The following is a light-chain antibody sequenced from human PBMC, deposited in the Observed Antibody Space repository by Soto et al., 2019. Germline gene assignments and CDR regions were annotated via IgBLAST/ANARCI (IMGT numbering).Light chain of an antibody. CDR1: SSDVGGFEY. J-gene: IGLJ1*01. CDR3: ISYTSINLYV. CDR2: DVS. V-gene: IGLV2-14*01. Sequence: QSALTQPASVSGSPGQSISISCTGTSSDVGGFEYVSWYQQHAGKAPKLMIYDVSSRPSGVSNRFSGPKSGNTASLTISGLRAEDEADYYCISYTSINLYVLGTGTKVTVL.